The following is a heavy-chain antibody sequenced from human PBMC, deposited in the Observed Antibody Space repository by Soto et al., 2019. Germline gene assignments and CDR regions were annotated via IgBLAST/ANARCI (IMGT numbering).Heavy chain of an antibody. D-gene: IGHD2-8*01. Sequence: QVQLVESGGGVVQSGRSLRLSCEASGFIFSTYGMHWVRQAPGKGLEWVALIWYDGTNEHYADSVKGRFTISKDNSKNRLYLEMIGLRVEDTAVYYCARETNGGSFDIWDQGTMVTVSS. V-gene: IGHV3-33*01. CDR3: ARETNGGSFDI. CDR2: IWYDGTNE. J-gene: IGHJ3*02. CDR1: GFIFSTYG.